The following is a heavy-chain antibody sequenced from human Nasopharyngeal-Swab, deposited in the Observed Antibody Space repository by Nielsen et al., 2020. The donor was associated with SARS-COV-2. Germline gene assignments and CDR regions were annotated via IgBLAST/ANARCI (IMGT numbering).Heavy chain of an antibody. CDR1: GFTFSSYS. CDR3: AKSVTNSIEVAPFSD. V-gene: IGHV3-48*01. J-gene: IGHJ4*02. Sequence: GGSLRLSCAASGFTFSSYSMNWVRQAPGKGLEWVSYISSSSSTIYYADSVKGRFTISRDNSKNTLYLQMNSLRAEDTALYYCAKSVTNSIEVAPFSDWGQGTLVTVSS. D-gene: IGHD1-1*01. CDR2: ISSSSSTI.